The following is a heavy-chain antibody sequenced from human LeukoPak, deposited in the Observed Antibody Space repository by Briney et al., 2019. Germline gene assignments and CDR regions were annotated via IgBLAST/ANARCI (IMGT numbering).Heavy chain of an antibody. CDR1: GFIFSNYW. V-gene: IGHV3-7*03. J-gene: IGHJ4*02. CDR2: IKQDGSVK. Sequence: GGSLRLSCEASGFIFSNYWMSWVRQAPGKGLEWVANIKQDGSVKNYVDSMEGRFIISRDNAKNLLYLQMNSLRAEDTAVYYCAEDKDGGGHLPFDYWGQGTLVTVSS. CDR3: AEDKDGGGHLPFDY. D-gene: IGHD4-23*01.